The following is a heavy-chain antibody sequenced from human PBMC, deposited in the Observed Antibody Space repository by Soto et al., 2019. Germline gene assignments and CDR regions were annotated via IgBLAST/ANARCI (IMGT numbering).Heavy chain of an antibody. D-gene: IGHD5-18*01. V-gene: IGHV4-34*01. Sequence: PSETLSLTCAVYGGSFSSYHWSCIRQTPGKGLEWIGEINHLTTTNYNPSLKSRVIISLDTPKNQFSLKLSSVTAADTAVYYCARGYDTALAPIFWGQGILVTV. CDR3: ARGYDTALAPIF. CDR2: INHLTTT. J-gene: IGHJ4*02. CDR1: GGSFSSYH.